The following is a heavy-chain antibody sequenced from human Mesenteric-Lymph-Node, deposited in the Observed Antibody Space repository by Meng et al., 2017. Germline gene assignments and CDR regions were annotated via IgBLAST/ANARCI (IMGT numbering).Heavy chain of an antibody. CDR2: ISGHNGNT. CDR1: DYIFTSYG. J-gene: IGHJ4*01. CDR3: ARVTMIGYFDY. Sequence: QVQLVRAGSEVKKLGASVKVSCKASDYIFTSYGLSWVRQAPGQGLEWMGWISGHNGNTKYAQQFQGRVTMTTDTSTSTAYMELRSLRADDTAVYYCARVTMIGYFDYWGQGTLVTVSS. V-gene: IGHV1-18*01. D-gene: IGHD3-22*01.